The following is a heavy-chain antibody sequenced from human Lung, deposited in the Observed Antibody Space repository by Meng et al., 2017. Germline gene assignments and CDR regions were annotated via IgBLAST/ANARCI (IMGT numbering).Heavy chain of an antibody. CDR2: INHSGST. V-gene: IGHV4-34*01. CDR3: ARGPTTMAHDFDY. J-gene: IGHJ4*02. D-gene: IGHD4-11*01. Sequence: QVQLDARGGGLVTPSETLSLTCVVSGGSFSDYYWSWIRQSPGKGLEWIGEINHSGSTNYNPSLESRATISVDTSQNNLSLKLSSVTAADSAVYYCARGPTTMAHDFDYWGQGTLVTVSS. CDR1: GGSFSDYY.